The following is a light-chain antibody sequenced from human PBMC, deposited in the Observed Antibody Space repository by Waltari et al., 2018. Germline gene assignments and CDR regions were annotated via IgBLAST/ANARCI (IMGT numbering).Light chain of an antibody. CDR2: ERK. J-gene: IGLJ2*01. Sequence: QSVLTQPPSVSAAPGQKVTISCSGSSSNIGNNYVSWYQQPPGTAPKLLIYERKKRPAGIPDRFSASKSGTSATLGITGLQTGDEADYYCGTWDSSLRSVVFGGGTKLTVL. CDR1: SSNIGNNY. CDR3: GTWDSSLRSVV. V-gene: IGLV1-51*02.